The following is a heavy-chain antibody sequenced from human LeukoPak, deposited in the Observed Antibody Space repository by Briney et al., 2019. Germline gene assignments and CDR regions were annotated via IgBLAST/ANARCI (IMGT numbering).Heavy chain of an antibody. Sequence: GASVKVSCKASGYTFTSYGISWVRQAPGQGLEWMGWISAYNGNTNYAQKLQGRVTMTTDTSTSTAYMELRSLRSDDTAVYYCARDRCSGGSCSAADVWGKGTTVTVSS. D-gene: IGHD2-15*01. CDR1: GYTFTSYG. CDR3: ARDRCSGGSCSAADV. J-gene: IGHJ6*04. V-gene: IGHV1-18*01. CDR2: ISAYNGNT.